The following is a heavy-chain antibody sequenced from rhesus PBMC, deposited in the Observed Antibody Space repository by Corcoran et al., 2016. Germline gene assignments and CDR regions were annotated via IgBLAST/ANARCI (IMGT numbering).Heavy chain of an antibody. CDR2: TYGNSART. V-gene: IGHV4S9*01. CDR1: GGPISDSSS. D-gene: IGHD5-24*01. J-gene: IGHJ5-1*01. Sequence: QVQLQESGPGLVKPSATLSLTRAVSGGPISDSSSWTWIRQPPGKGREWFGNTYGNSARTYYNPSLKSRVTIAKDTSKDHFFLKVSSVTAADTAIYYCATDSGYSSGYNRFDVWGAGVLVTVSS. CDR3: ATDSGYSSGYNRFDV.